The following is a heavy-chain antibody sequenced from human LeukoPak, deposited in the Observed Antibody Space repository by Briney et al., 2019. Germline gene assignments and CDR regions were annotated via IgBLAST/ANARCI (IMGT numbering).Heavy chain of an antibody. J-gene: IGHJ6*03. D-gene: IGHD1-26*01. CDR3: ARGVGTRYYYYYMDV. CDR2: ISYDGSNK. Sequence: GGSLRLSCAASGFTFSSYSMNWVRQAPGKGLEWVAVISYDGSNKYYADSVKGRFTISRDNSKNTLYLQMNSLRSEDTAVYYCARGVGTRYYYYYMDVWGKGTTVTVSS. V-gene: IGHV3-30*03. CDR1: GFTFSSYS.